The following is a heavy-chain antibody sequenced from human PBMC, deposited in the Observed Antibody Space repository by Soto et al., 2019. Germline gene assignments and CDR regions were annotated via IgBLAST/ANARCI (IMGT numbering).Heavy chain of an antibody. D-gene: IGHD2-15*01. J-gene: IGHJ4*02. Sequence: GGSRRLSCAASRFVFSRFAMHWVRQAPGKGLEWVAFISYDGTNEYYADSVKGRFTISRDNSKNTLSLQMSRLRAGDTAVYYGASQISSGRVVYCFEYWGQGSRVTV. CDR3: ASQISSGRVVYCFEY. CDR2: ISYDGTNE. CDR1: RFVFSRFA. V-gene: IGHV3-30-3*01.